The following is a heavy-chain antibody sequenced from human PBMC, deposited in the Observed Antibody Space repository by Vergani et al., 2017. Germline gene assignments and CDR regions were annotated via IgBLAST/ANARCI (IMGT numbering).Heavy chain of an antibody. CDR3: AKDRRGYSYAFDY. CDR1: GFTFSSYG. V-gene: IGHV3-30*02. D-gene: IGHD5-18*01. J-gene: IGHJ4*02. Sequence: QVQLVESGGGVVQPGGSLRLSCAASGFTFSSYGMHWVRQAPGKGLEWVAFIRYDGSNKYYADSVKGRFTISRDNSKNTLYLQMNSLRAEDTAVYYCAKDRRGYSYAFDYWGQGTLVTVSS. CDR2: IRYDGSNK.